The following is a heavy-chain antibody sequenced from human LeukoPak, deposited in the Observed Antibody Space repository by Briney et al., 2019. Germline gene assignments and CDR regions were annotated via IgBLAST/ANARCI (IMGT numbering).Heavy chain of an antibody. CDR1: GFTFSSYG. J-gene: IGHJ4*02. V-gene: IGHV3-33*01. CDR3: ARESSSSWYAPDY. CDR2: IWYDGSNR. D-gene: IGHD6-13*01. Sequence: GRSLRLSCAASGFTFSSYGMHWVRQAPGKGLEWVAVIWYDGSNRYYADSVKGRFTISRDNSKNTLYLQMNSLRAGDTAVYYCARESSSSWYAPDYWGQGTLVTVSS.